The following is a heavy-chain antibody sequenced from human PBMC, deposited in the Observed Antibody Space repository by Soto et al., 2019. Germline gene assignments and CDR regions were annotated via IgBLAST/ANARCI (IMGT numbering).Heavy chain of an antibody. Sequence: ASVKVSCKTSGYPFTTYSVTWVRQAPGQGLEWMGLITTYNEKTNYAQKFQGRVTMTADTSTSTAYMELRSLTSDDTAVYYCAVDYYTSYYFDYWGQG. CDR3: AVDYYTSYYFDY. CDR1: GYPFTTYS. V-gene: IGHV1-18*01. J-gene: IGHJ4*02. D-gene: IGHD3-3*01. CDR2: ITTYNEKT.